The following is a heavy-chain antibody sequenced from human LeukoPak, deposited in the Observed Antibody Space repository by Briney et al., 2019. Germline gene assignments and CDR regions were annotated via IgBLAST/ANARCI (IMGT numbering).Heavy chain of an antibody. D-gene: IGHD6-6*01. CDR3: ARGRAGQLVAWDWFDP. CDR2: IRYDGSNK. CDR1: GFTFSSYG. J-gene: IGHJ5*02. V-gene: IGHV3-30*02. Sequence: PGGSLRLSCAASGFTFSSYGMHWVRQAPGKGLEWVAFIRYDGSNKYYADSVKGRFTISRDNAKNSLYLQMNSLRAEDTALYHCARGRAGQLVAWDWFDPWGQGTLVTVSS.